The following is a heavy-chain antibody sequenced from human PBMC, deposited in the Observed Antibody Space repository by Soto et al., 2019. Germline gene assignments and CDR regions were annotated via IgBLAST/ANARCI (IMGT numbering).Heavy chain of an antibody. V-gene: IGHV1-18*04. D-gene: IGHD3-3*01. CDR1: GYTFTSYG. J-gene: IGHJ4*02. CDR2: ISAYNGNT. Sequence: QVQLVQSGAEVKKPGASVKVSCKASGYTFTSYGISWVRQAPGQGLEWMGWISAYNGNTNHAQKLQGRVTMTTDTSTSTAYMELRSLRSDDTAVYYCARGLGVTIFGVVFKGVLDYWGQGTLVTVSS. CDR3: ARGLGVTIFGVVFKGVLDY.